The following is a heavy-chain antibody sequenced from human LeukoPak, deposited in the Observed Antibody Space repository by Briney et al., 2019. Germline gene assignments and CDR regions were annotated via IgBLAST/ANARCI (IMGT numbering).Heavy chain of an antibody. J-gene: IGHJ3*02. CDR1: GYSVSSGYY. V-gene: IGHV4-38-2*01. Sequence: SETLSLTCAVSGYSVSSGYYWGCIRQPPGKGLEWIGSIYHSGSTYYNPSLKSRVTISVDTSKNQFSLKLSPVTAADTAVYVFARVGRFGDLVLVPCDIWGQGTMLTVFS. CDR3: ARVGRFGDLVLVPCDI. CDR2: IYHSGST. D-gene: IGHD3-10*01.